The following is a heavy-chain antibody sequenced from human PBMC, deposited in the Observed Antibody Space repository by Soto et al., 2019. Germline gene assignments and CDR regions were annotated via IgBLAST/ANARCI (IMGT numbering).Heavy chain of an antibody. CDR3: ARVRYDSSGYYGLEIDY. D-gene: IGHD3-22*01. Sequence: GSLRLSCAASGFTFSSYAMHWVRQAPGKGLEWVAVISYDGSNKYYADSVKGRFTISRDNSKNTLYLQMNSLRAEDTAVYYCARVRYDSSGYYGLEIDYWGQGTLVNVSS. J-gene: IGHJ4*02. CDR2: ISYDGSNK. CDR1: GFTFSSYA. V-gene: IGHV3-30-3*01.